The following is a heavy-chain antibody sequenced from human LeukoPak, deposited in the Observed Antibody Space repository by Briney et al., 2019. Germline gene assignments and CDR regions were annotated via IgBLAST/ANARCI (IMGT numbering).Heavy chain of an antibody. D-gene: IGHD2-2*01. CDR1: GFTVSSNS. Sequence: QAGGSLRLSCTVSGFTVSSNSMSWVRQAPGKGLEWVSVIYSCGSTYYADSVKGRFTISRDNSKNTLYLQMNSLRAEDTAVYYCARSSLRSSTSCYGEAKYYFDYWGQGTLVTVSS. CDR2: IYSCGST. CDR3: ARSSLRSSTSCYGEAKYYFDY. V-gene: IGHV3-66*01. J-gene: IGHJ4*02.